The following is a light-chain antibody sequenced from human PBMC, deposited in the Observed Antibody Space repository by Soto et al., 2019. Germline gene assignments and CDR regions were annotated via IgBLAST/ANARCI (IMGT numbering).Light chain of an antibody. CDR2: DVS. V-gene: IGLV2-14*03. Sequence: QSGLTQPASVSGSPVHTITISCTSTSSDVGGYNYVTWYQQHPGKAPKLIIYDVSNRPSGVSNRFSGSKSGNTASLTISGLQAEDEADYYCSSYTSSSLHVFGTGTKVTVL. CDR1: SSDVGGYNY. CDR3: SSYTSSSLHV. J-gene: IGLJ1*01.